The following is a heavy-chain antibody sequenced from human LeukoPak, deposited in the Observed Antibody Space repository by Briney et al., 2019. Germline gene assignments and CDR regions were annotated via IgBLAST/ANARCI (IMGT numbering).Heavy chain of an antibody. D-gene: IGHD3-9*01. CDR1: GYTFTSYG. CDR2: INPNSGGT. CDR3: ARGDRDYDILTGHLDY. Sequence: GASVKVSCKASGYTFTSYGISWVRQAPGQGLEWMGWINPNSGGTNYAQKFQGRVTMTRDTSISTAYMELSRLRSDDTAVYYCARGDRDYDILTGHLDYWGQGTLVTVSS. J-gene: IGHJ4*02. V-gene: IGHV1-2*02.